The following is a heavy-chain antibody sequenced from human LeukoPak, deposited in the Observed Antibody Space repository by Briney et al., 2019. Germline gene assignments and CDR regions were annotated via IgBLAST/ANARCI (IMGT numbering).Heavy chain of an antibody. CDR2: IYYSGST. D-gene: IGHD6-13*01. CDR1: GYSISSGYY. V-gene: IGHV4-38-2*02. CDR3: ARAGIAAAGVNWFDP. Sequence: SETLSLTCTVSGYSISSGYYWGWIRQPPGKGLEWIGTIYYSGSTYYNPSLKSRVTISVDTSKNQFSLKLSSVTAADTAVYYCARAGIAAAGVNWFDPWGQGTLVTVSS. J-gene: IGHJ5*02.